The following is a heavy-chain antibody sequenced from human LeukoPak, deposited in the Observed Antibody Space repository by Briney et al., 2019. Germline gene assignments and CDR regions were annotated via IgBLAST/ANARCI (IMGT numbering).Heavy chain of an antibody. CDR1: GGTFSSYA. V-gene: IGHV1-69*01. CDR2: IIPIFGTA. D-gene: IGHD3-10*01. CDR3: ARERVSLWFGETGFDY. J-gene: IGHJ4*02. Sequence: SVKDSCKASGGTFSSYAISWVRQDPGQGLEWMGGIIPIFGTANYAQKFQGRVTITADESTSTAYMELSSLRSEDTAVYYCARERVSLWFGETGFDYWGQGTLVTVSS.